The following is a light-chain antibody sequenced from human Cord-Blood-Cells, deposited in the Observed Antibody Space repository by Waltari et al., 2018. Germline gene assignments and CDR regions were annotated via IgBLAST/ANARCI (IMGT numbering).Light chain of an antibody. CDR1: PSVLYSSNNKNY. V-gene: IGKV4-1*01. CDR2: WAS. J-gene: IGKJ4*01. Sequence: ILMTPSPDSLAVSLGERAIMNCKSRPSVLYSSNNKNYLAWYQQKPGQPPKLLIYWASTRESGVPDRFSGSGSGTDFTLTISSLQAEDVAVYYCQQYYSTPLTFGGGTKVEIK. CDR3: QQYYSTPLT.